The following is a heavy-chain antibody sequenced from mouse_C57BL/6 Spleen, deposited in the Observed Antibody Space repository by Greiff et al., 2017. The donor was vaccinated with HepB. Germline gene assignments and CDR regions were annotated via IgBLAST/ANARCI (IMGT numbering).Heavy chain of an antibody. Sequence: QVQLQQSGAELVRPGSSVKLSCKASGYTFTSYWMDWVKQRPGQGLEWIGNIYPSDSETHYNQKFKDKATLTVDKSSSTAYMQLSSLTSEDSAVYYCARKDYYGSSLYYYAMDYWGQGTSVTVSS. J-gene: IGHJ4*01. D-gene: IGHD1-1*01. CDR3: ARKDYYGSSLYYYAMDY. V-gene: IGHV1-61*01. CDR1: GYTFTSYW. CDR2: IYPSDSET.